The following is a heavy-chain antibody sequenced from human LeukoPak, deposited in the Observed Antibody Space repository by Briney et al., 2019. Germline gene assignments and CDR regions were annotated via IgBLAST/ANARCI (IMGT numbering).Heavy chain of an antibody. CDR3: ARPGTVTRALGY. Sequence: SETLSLTCTVSGYSISSGYYWGWIRQPPGKGLEWIGSIYHSGSTYYNPSLKSRVTISVDTSKNQFSLKLSSVTAADTAVYYCARPGTVTRALGYWGQGTLVTVSS. D-gene: IGHD4-17*01. CDR1: GYSISSGYY. J-gene: IGHJ4*02. CDR2: IYHSGST. V-gene: IGHV4-38-2*02.